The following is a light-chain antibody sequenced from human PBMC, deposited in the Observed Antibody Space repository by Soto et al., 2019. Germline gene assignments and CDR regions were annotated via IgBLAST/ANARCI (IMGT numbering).Light chain of an antibody. J-gene: IGLJ2*01. CDR1: SSDIGYYNY. V-gene: IGLV2-14*01. CDR3: CSYTTSSTLV. CDR2: EVS. Sequence: QSVLTQPPSASGSPGQSVTISCTGTSSDIGYYNYVSWYQQHPGKAPKLMIYEVSNRPSGVSNRFSGSKSGNTASLTISGLQAGDEADYYCCSYTTSSTLVFGGGTKLTVL.